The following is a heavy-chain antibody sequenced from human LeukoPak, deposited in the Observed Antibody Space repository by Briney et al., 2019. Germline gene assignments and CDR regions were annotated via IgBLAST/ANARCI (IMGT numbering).Heavy chain of an antibody. CDR3: ARDGAFTGPHWWFDL. CDR2: ITPSGFTV. V-gene: IGHV3-48*04. J-gene: IGHJ2*01. Sequence: GGSLRLSCAASGFIFSNYGMNWVRQAPGKGLEWLSYITPSGFTVYSDSVQGRFTISRDSAKNSVYLQMNSLTAEYTAMYYCARDGAFTGPHWWFDLWGRGTLVTVSS. CDR1: GFIFSNYG. D-gene: IGHD2-8*02.